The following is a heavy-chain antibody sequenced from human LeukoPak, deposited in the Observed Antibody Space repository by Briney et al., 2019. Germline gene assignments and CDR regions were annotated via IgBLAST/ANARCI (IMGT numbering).Heavy chain of an antibody. Sequence: GRSLRLSCAASGFTFSSYGMHWVRQAPGKGLEWVAVISYDGSNKYYADSVKGRFTISRDNSKNTLYLQMNSLRAEDTAVYYCAPLTVAADYFDSWGQGTLVTVSS. CDR1: GFTFSSYG. CDR2: ISYDGSNK. CDR3: APLTVAADYFDS. D-gene: IGHD6-19*01. V-gene: IGHV3-30*03. J-gene: IGHJ4*02.